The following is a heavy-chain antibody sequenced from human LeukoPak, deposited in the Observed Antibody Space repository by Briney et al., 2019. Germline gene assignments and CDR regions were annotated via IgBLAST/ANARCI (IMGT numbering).Heavy chain of an antibody. V-gene: IGHV1-8*01. Sequence: ASVKVSCKASGYTFTSYDINWVRQATGQGLEWMGWMNPNSGNTGYAQKFQGRVTMTRNTSISTAYMELSSLRSEDTAVYYCAREGVGIVATSTEYFQYWGQGTLVTVSS. CDR1: GYTFTSYD. J-gene: IGHJ1*01. CDR2: MNPNSGNT. CDR3: AREGVGIVATSTEYFQY. D-gene: IGHD5-12*01.